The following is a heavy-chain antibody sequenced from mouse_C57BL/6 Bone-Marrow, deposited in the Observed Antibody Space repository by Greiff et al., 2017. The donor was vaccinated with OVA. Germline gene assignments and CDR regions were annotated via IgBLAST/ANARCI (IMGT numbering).Heavy chain of an antibody. D-gene: IGHD2-1*01. V-gene: IGHV14-2*01. CDR3: VYGNYLFFYAMDY. Sequence: VQLQQSGAELVKPGASVKFSCTASGFNITDYYIHWVKQRTEQGLEWIGRIVPGDGGTKYAAKFQGKATITADTSSNTAYLQLSSLTSEDTAVYYCVYGNYLFFYAMDYWGQGTSVTVSS. CDR2: IVPGDGGT. CDR1: GFNITDYY. J-gene: IGHJ4*01.